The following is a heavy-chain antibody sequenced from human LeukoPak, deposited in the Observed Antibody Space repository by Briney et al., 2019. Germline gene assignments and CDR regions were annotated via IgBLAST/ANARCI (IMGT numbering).Heavy chain of an antibody. CDR1: GFTFSSYG. CDR2: IWYDGSNK. CDR3: ARDRSSSSYYYYYGMDV. D-gene: IGHD6-6*01. Sequence: PGRSLRLSCAASGFTFSSYGMHWVRQTPGKGLEWVAVIWYDGSNKYYADSVKGRFTISRDNSKNTLYLQMNSLRAEDTAVYYCARDRSSSSYYYYYGMDVWGQGTTVTVSS. J-gene: IGHJ6*02. V-gene: IGHV3-33*01.